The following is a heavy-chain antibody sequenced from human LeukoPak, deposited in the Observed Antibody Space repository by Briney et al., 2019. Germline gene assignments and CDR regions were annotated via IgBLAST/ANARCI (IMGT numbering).Heavy chain of an antibody. J-gene: IGHJ4*02. Sequence: VASVKVSSMAYVGTFSRYAVSWVRQAPGQGHEWMGRIIPILGIANYAQKFQGRVTITADKSTSTAYMELSSLRSEDTAVYYCARSGYYYDSSGYYEVYYFDYWGQGTLVTVSS. V-gene: IGHV1-69*04. CDR1: VGTFSRYA. CDR2: IIPILGIA. CDR3: ARSGYYYDSSGYYEVYYFDY. D-gene: IGHD3-22*01.